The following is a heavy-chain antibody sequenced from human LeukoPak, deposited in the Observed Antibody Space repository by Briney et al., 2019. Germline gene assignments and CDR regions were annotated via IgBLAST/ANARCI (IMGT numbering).Heavy chain of an antibody. CDR2: IIPIFGTA. J-gene: IGHJ4*02. Sequence: GASVKVSCKASGGTFSNYAINWMRQAPGPGLEWMGGIIPIFGTANYAQKFQGRVTITADESTSTVYMELNSLKSEDTAVYYCARGWDYDSGGRPTAYVYWGQGTLVTVSS. D-gene: IGHD3-22*01. V-gene: IGHV1-69*13. CDR1: GGTFSNYA. CDR3: ARGWDYDSGGRPTAYVY.